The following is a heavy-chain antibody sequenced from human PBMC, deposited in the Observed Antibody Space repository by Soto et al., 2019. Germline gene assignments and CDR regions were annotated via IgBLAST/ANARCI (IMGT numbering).Heavy chain of an antibody. Sequence: AGESLKISCKGSGYIFATSWIGWVRQMPGKGLEWMGIIYPGDSDTRYSPSFQGQVTISADKSINTAYLQWSSLKASDTAMYYCARRDCSSTHCSRWFDPWGQGTLVTVSS. CDR2: IYPGDSDT. D-gene: IGHD2-2*01. J-gene: IGHJ5*02. V-gene: IGHV5-51*01. CDR1: GYIFATSW. CDR3: ARRDCSSTHCSRWFDP.